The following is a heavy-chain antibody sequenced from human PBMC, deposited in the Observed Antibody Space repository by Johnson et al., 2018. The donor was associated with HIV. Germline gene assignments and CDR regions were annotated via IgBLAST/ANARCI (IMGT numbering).Heavy chain of an antibody. CDR3: ARGYGGNYDAFDI. CDR2: INWNGGTT. J-gene: IGHJ3*02. V-gene: IGHV3-20*04. Sequence: VQLVESGGGVVRPGGSLRLSCAASGFTFDDYAMTWVRQAPGKGLEWVSAINWNGGTTGYTDSVKGRFTISRDNSKNTLYLQMNSLRAEDTAVYYCARGYGGNYDAFDIWGQGTMVTVSS. CDR1: GFTFDDYA. D-gene: IGHD4-23*01.